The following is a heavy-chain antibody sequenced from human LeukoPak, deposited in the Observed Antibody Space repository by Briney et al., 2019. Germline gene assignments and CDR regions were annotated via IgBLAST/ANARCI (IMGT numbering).Heavy chain of an antibody. Sequence: ASVKVSCKASGYTFTSYAMNWVRQAPGQGLEWMGWINTNTGNPTYARGFTGRFVFSLDTSVSTAYLQISSLKAEDTAVYYCARTYSSSWYGNEKNWFDPWGQGTLVTVSS. CDR2: INTNTGNP. J-gene: IGHJ5*02. D-gene: IGHD6-13*01. CDR3: ARTYSSSWYGNEKNWFDP. V-gene: IGHV7-4-1*02. CDR1: GYTFTSYA.